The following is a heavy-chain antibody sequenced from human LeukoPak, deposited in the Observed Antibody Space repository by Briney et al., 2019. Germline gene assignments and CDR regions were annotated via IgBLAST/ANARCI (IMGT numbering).Heavy chain of an antibody. CDR1: GYTFTSYG. CDR3: VREVSEPYYDDSSGYYYFGY. Sequence: ASVKVSCKASGYTFTSYGISWVRQAPGQGLEWMGWISAYNANTNYAQKLQGRVTMTTDTSTSTAYMELRSLRSDDTAVYYCVREVSEPYYDDSSGYYYFGYWGQGTLVTVSS. CDR2: ISAYNANT. V-gene: IGHV1-18*01. J-gene: IGHJ4*02. D-gene: IGHD3-22*01.